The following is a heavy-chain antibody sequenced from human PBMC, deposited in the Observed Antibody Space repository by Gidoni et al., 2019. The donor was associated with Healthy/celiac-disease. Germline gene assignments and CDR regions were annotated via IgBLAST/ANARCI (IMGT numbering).Heavy chain of an antibody. V-gene: IGHV1-46*01. CDR2: ISPSGGST. J-gene: IGHJ6*02. D-gene: IGHD2-2*02. CDR1: GYTFTSDY. CDR3: ARDQSPSSYCSSTSCYNPYYYYGMDV. Sequence: QVQLVQSGAEVKKPGASGKVSGKAAGYTFTSDYMHWVRQAPGQGLEWMGIISPSGGSTSYAQKFQGRVTMTRDSSTSTVYMVLSSLSSEDTAVYYCARDQSPSSYCSSTSCYNPYYYYGMDVWGQGTTVTVSS.